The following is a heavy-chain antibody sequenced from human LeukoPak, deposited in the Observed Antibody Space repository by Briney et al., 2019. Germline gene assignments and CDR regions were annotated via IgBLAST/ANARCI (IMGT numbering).Heavy chain of an antibody. D-gene: IGHD2-15*01. CDR1: GYTFTSYG. J-gene: IGHJ5*02. V-gene: IGHV1-18*01. CDR2: ISAYNGNT. CDR3: ARSDCSGGICYAVGCFDP. Sequence: GASVKVSCKASGYTFTSYGISWVRQAPGQGLEWMGWISAYNGNTNYAQKLQGRVTMTTDTSTSTAYMELRSLRSDDTAVYYCARSDCSGGICYAVGCFDPWGQGTLVTVSS.